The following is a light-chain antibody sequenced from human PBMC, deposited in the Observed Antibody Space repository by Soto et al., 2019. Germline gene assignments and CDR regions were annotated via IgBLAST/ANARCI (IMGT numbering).Light chain of an antibody. CDR3: QHYNRYSEE. Sequence: IQMTQAHSTLSVSVGDRVTITCRARQTISSWLAWYQQQPGKAPKLLIYKASTLKSGVPSRFSGSGAGTEFTLTISSLQPDDFATYYCQHYNRYSEEFGQGNKVALK. CDR2: KAS. J-gene: IGKJ1*01. CDR1: QTISSW. V-gene: IGKV1-5*03.